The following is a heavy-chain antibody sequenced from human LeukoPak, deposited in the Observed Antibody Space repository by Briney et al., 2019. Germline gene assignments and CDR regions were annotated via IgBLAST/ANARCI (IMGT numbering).Heavy chain of an antibody. D-gene: IGHD6-19*01. V-gene: IGHV4-59*12. CDR3: ARDGAVAAHYFDY. Sequence: SEILSLTCTVSGGSISSYYWSWIRQPPGKGLEWIGYIYYSGSTNYNPSLKSRVTISVDKSKNQFSLKLSSVTAADTAVYYCARDGAVAAHYFDYWGQGTLVTVSS. CDR1: GGSISSYY. CDR2: IYYSGST. J-gene: IGHJ4*02.